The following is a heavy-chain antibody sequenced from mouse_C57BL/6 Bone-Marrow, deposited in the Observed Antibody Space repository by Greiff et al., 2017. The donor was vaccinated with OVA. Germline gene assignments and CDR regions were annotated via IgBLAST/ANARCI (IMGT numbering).Heavy chain of an antibody. CDR2: IRNKANNHAT. V-gene: IGHV6-6*01. J-gene: IGHJ4*01. CDR3: TRLFNSYAMDY. Sequence: EVQGVESGGGLVQPGGSMKLSCAASGFTFSDAWMDWVRQSPEKGLEWVAEIRNKANNHATYYAESVKGRFTISRDDSKSSVYLQMNSLRAEDTGIYYCTRLFNSYAMDYWGQGTSVTVSS. CDR1: GFTFSDAW.